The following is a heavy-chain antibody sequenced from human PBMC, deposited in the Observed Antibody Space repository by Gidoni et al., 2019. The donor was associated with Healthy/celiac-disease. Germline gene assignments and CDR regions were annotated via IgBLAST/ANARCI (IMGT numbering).Heavy chain of an antibody. J-gene: IGHJ2*01. Sequence: EVQLLESGGGLVQPGGSLRLSCAASGFTFSSYAMRWVRQAPGKGLEWVSAISGSGGSTYYADSVKGRFTISRDNSKNTLYLQMNSLRAEDTAVYYCAKDLWVGDSSGSSFYWYFDLWGRGTLVTVSS. CDR3: AKDLWVGDSSGSSFYWYFDL. CDR1: GFTFSSYA. V-gene: IGHV3-23*01. CDR2: ISGSGGST. D-gene: IGHD3-22*01.